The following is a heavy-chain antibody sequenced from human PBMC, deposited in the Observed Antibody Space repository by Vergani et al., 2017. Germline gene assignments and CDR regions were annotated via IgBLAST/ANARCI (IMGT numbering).Heavy chain of an antibody. V-gene: IGHV3-30*02. Sequence: QVQLVESGGGVVQRGGSLRLSCATSGFTLSNYDMQWIRQGPGKGLEFVAFIQFDGSNQYYADSVKGRFNLSRDFSKNTLYLQMNSLRTDDTATYYCPKHFGGWGIDYWGQGSQLIVSS. CDR1: GFTLSNYD. CDR3: PKHFGGWGIDY. J-gene: IGHJ4*02. D-gene: IGHD3-10*01. CDR2: IQFDGSNQ.